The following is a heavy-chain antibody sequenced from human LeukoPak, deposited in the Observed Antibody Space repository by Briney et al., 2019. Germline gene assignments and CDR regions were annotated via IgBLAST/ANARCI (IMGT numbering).Heavy chain of an antibody. D-gene: IGHD3-9*01. Sequence: HSGGSLRLSCAAPGFTFSDYSMNWVRQAPGKGLEWVSYISGGSSTMYYADSVKGRFTISRDNAQNSLYLQMNSLRAEDTAVYYCARDRGQTGYYWSYYYYIDVWGIRTTVTVSS. CDR1: GFTFSDYS. V-gene: IGHV3-48*01. J-gene: IGHJ6*03. CDR2: ISGGSSTM. CDR3: ARDRGQTGYYWSYYYYIDV.